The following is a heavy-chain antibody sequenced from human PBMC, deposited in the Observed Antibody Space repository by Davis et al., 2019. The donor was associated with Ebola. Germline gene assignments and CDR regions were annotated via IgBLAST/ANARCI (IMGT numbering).Heavy chain of an antibody. CDR1: GGSFSGYY. V-gene: IGHV4-34*01. D-gene: IGHD6-6*01. J-gene: IGHJ6*02. CDR2: INHSGST. Sequence: PSETLSLTCAVYGGSFSGYYWSWIRQPPGKGLEWIGEINHSGSTYYNPSLKSRVTISVDRSKNQFSLEVTSVTAADTAVYYCARDRGITTRTGRDSYYGMDVWGQGTTVTVSS. CDR3: ARDRGITTRTGRDSYYGMDV.